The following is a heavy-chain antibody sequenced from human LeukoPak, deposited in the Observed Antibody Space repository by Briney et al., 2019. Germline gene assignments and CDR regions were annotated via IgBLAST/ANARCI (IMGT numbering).Heavy chain of an antibody. Sequence: GRSLRLSCAASGFIFSTFGMHWARRAPGKGLEWVAVIWNDGSKKFYAESVKGRFTISRDNSQNTLYLQMNRLRAEDTAVYYCGRDSLGGDYWGQGILVTVSS. J-gene: IGHJ4*02. CDR3: GRDSLGGDY. V-gene: IGHV3-33*08. D-gene: IGHD3-16*01. CDR1: GFIFSTFG. CDR2: IWNDGSKK.